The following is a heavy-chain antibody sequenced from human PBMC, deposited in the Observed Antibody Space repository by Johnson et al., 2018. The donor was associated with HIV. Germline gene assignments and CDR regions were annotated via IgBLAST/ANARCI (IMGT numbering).Heavy chain of an antibody. J-gene: IGHJ3*02. CDR3: ASVYYDILTGYYYDAFDI. Sequence: QVQLVESGGGLVKPGGSLRLSCVASGFTFSRYAMHWVRQAPGKGLEWVAVISNDGSNKYYADSVKGRFTISRDNSKNTLYLQMNSLRAEDTALYYCASVYYDILTGYYYDAFDIWGQGTMVTVSS. CDR1: GFTFSRYA. V-gene: IGHV3-30*04. CDR2: ISNDGSNK. D-gene: IGHD3-9*01.